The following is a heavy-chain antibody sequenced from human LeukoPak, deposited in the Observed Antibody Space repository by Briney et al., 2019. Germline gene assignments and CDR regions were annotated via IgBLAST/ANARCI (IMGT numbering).Heavy chain of an antibody. CDR2: INPNSGDT. CDR1: GYTFTDYY. CDR3: ARDPVIIAGEESWFDP. J-gene: IGHJ5*02. V-gene: IGHV1-2*02. Sequence: ASVKVSCKASGYTFTDYYLHWVRQAPGQGFEWMGWINPNSGDTNYAQKFQGRVTMTRDTSISTAHMEMGRLRSDDTAVYYCARDPVIIAGEESWFDPWGQGTLVTVSS. D-gene: IGHD6-13*01.